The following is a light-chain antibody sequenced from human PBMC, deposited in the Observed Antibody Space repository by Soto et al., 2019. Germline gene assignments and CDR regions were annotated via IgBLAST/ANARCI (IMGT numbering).Light chain of an antibody. Sequence: QSALTQPRSVSGSPGQSVTISCTGTSSDVGAYNYVSWYQQYPGKAPKLMISDVSKRPSGVPDRFSGSKSGNTASLTISGLQAEDEADYYCCSYAGSYTWVFGGGTKLTVL. CDR2: DVS. J-gene: IGLJ3*02. V-gene: IGLV2-11*02. CDR3: CSYAGSYTWV. CDR1: SSDVGAYNY.